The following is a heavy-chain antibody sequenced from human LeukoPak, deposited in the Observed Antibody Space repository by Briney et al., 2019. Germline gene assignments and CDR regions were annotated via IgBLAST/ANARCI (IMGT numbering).Heavy chain of an antibody. CDR2: INHSGST. J-gene: IGHJ4*02. CDR3: AREGDYDILTGYYFIDS. D-gene: IGHD3-9*01. CDR1: GGSFSGYY. Sequence: SETLSLTCAVYGGSFSGYYWSWIRQPPGKGLEWIGEINHSGSTNYNPSLKSRVTISVDWSKNHFSLKLSFVTAADTAVYYCAREGDYDILTGYYFIDSWGQGTLVTVSS. V-gene: IGHV4-34*01.